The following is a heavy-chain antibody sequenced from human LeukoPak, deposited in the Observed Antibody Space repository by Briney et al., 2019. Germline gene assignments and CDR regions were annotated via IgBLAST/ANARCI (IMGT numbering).Heavy chain of an antibody. CDR1: GVSISSNLW. CDR3: ARTGDYASDY. J-gene: IGHJ4*02. D-gene: IGHD4-17*01. Sequence: SSETLSLTCTVSGVSISSNLWWTWVRQPPGKGLEWIAEIHHSGGINYNPSLKSRVTISVDTSKNQFSLKLSSVTAADTAVYYCARTGDYASDYWGQGTLVTVSS. CDR2: IHHSGGI. V-gene: IGHV4-4*02.